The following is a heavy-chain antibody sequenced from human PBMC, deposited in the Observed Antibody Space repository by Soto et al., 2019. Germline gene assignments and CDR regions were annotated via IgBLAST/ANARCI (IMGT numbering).Heavy chain of an antibody. CDR1: GGSISSGGYY. Sequence: QVQLQESGPGLVKPSQTLSLTCTVSGGSISSGGYYWSWIRQHPGKGLEWIGYIYYSGSTYYNPSLKSRVTISVDTSKNQFSLKLSSVTAADTAVYYCARVFGGVHGDPLGWFDPWGQGTLVTVSS. V-gene: IGHV4-31*03. CDR2: IYYSGST. J-gene: IGHJ5*02. CDR3: ARVFGGVHGDPLGWFDP. D-gene: IGHD4-17*01.